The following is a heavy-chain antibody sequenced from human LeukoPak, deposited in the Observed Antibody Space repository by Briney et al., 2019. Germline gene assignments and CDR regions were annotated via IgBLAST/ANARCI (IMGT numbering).Heavy chain of an antibody. V-gene: IGHV3-23*01. CDR1: GFIFSNSV. Sequence: GGSLRLSCAASGFIFSNSVMSWVRQPPGKGLEWVSAIRDTGGSTIYADSVKGRFTISSENSRNTLYLQMDGLRAEDSAVYYCAKGPEYYFDYWGQGTQVTVSS. CDR3: AKGPEYYFDY. J-gene: IGHJ4*02. CDR2: IRDTGGST.